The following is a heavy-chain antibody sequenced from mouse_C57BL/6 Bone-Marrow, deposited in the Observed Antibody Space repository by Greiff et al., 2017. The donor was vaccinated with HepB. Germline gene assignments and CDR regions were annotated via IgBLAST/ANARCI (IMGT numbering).Heavy chain of an antibody. D-gene: IGHD2-1*01. CDR1: GYTFTSYW. CDR2: IDPSDSYT. Sequence: QVHVKQPGAELVMPGASVKLSCKASGYTFTSYWMHWVKQRPGQGLEWIGEIDPSDSYTNYNQKFKGKSTLTVDKSSSTAYMQLSSLTSEDSAVYYCASPYGNYWYFDVWGTGTTVTVSS. J-gene: IGHJ1*03. CDR3: ASPYGNYWYFDV. V-gene: IGHV1-69*01.